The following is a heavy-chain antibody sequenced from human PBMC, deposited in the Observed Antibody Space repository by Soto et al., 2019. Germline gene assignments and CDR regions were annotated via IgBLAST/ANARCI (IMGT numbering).Heavy chain of an antibody. D-gene: IGHD3-22*01. V-gene: IGHV4-59*01. CDR3: AREYYYDSSGYYPHDAFDI. CDR2: IYYSGST. Sequence: SETLSLACTVSGGSISSYYWSWIRQPPGKGLEWIGYIYYSGSTNYNPSLKSRVTISVDTSKNQFSLKLNSVTAADTAVYYCAREYYYDSSGYYPHDAFDIWGRGTMVTVSS. J-gene: IGHJ3*02. CDR1: GGSISSYY.